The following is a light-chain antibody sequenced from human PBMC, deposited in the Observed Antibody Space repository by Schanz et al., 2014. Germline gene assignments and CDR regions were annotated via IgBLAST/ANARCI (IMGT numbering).Light chain of an antibody. J-gene: IGLJ1*01. Sequence: QSVLTQPPSASGTPGQRVTISCSGSSSNIGSNTVNWYQQLPGTAPKLLIYSNNQRPSGVPDRFSGSKSGTSASLAISGLQSEDEADYYCQSYDSSLSAPYVFGTGTKLTVL. CDR3: QSYDSSLSAPYV. V-gene: IGLV1-44*01. CDR1: SSNIGSNT. CDR2: SNN.